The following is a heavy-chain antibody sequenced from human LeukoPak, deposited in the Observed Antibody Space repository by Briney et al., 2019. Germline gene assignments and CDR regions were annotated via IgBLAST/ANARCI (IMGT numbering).Heavy chain of an antibody. V-gene: IGHV1-18*04. D-gene: IGHD5-18*01. CDR1: GFTFTNYG. CDR2: ISAYNGNT. J-gene: IGHJ4*02. Sequence: ASVKVSCKASGFTFTNYGFSWVRQAPGQGLEWMGWISAYNGNTNYAEKFQGRSTMTTDTSTSTTYMELRSLRSDDTAVYYCAREIDGGYSYPDYWGQGTLVTVSS. CDR3: AREIDGGYSYPDY.